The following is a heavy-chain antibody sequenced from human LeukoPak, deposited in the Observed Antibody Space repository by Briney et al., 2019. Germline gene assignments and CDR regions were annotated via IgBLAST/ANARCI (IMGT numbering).Heavy chain of an antibody. Sequence: GGSLRLSCAASGFTFSSYSMNWVRQAPGKGLEWVSSISSSSSYIYYADSVKGRFTISRDNAKNSLYLQMNSLRAKDTAVYYCAVEGSSSSYFDYWGQGTLVTVSS. CDR1: GFTFSSYS. D-gene: IGHD1-26*01. V-gene: IGHV3-21*01. CDR2: ISSSSSYI. CDR3: AVEGSSSSYFDY. J-gene: IGHJ4*02.